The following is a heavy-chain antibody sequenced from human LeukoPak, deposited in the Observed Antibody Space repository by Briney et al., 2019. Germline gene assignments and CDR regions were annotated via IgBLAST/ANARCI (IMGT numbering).Heavy chain of an antibody. D-gene: IGHD1-1*01. CDR1: GFTFSSYE. J-gene: IGHJ4*02. V-gene: IGHV3-48*03. CDR3: ARGRSGWKTFDY. CDR2: ISNRGSST. Sequence: PGGSLRLSCAASGFTFSSYEMNWVRQAPGEGLEWVSYISNRGSSTYYADSVKGRFTISRDNAKNSLYLQMNSLRAEDTAVHYCARGRSGWKTFDYWGQGTLVTVSS.